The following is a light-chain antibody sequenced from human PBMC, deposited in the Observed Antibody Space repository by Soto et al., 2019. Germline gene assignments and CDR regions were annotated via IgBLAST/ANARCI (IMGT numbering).Light chain of an antibody. CDR3: QSFDTSLTGLYV. V-gene: IGLV1-40*01. Sequence: QSVLTQPPSVSGAPGQSVTISCTGSSSNIGAGYHVHWYQQLPGTAPKLLIYADTNRPSGVPDRFSGSKSGTSASLAITGLQTGDEADYYCQSFDTSLTGLYVFGTGTKVTVL. CDR2: ADT. J-gene: IGLJ1*01. CDR1: SSNIGAGYH.